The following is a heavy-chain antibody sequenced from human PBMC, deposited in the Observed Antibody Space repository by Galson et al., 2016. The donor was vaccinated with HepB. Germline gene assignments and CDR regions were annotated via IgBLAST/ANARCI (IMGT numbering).Heavy chain of an antibody. Sequence: SVKVSCKASGGSFSSYAINWVRQAPGQGFEWMGGIIPMFKRTHYAQNLQGRVTITADESTTTAYMELSSLTSEDTAVYYCALDSGSDLLMDIWGPGTTVTVSS. CDR1: GGSFSSYA. V-gene: IGHV1-69*13. CDR3: ALDSGSDLLMDI. D-gene: IGHD3-10*01. J-gene: IGHJ6*02. CDR2: IIPMFKRT.